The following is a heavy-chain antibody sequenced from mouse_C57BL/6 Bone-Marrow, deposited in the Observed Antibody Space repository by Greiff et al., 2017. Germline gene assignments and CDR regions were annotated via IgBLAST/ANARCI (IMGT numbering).Heavy chain of an antibody. V-gene: IGHV5-16*01. Sequence: DVMLVESEGGLVQPGSSMKLSCTASGFTFSGYSMAWVRQVPEKGLEWVAYISYGGSSTYYLDSLKCRFIISRDNAKNILYLQMSSLKSEDTATYYRARTRMHGYYCDMDVWGTGTTVTVSS. D-gene: IGHD2-2*01. CDR2: ISYGGSST. CDR1: GFTFSGYS. CDR3: ARTRMHGYYCDMDV. J-gene: IGHJ4*01.